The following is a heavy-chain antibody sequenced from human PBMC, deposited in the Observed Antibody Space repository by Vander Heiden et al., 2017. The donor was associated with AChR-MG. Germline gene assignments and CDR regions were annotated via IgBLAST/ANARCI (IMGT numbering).Heavy chain of an antibody. J-gene: IGHJ4*02. V-gene: IGHV4-4*07. CDR2: VYTSGST. Sequence: QVQLQASGPGLVKPSGTLSLTCTVSGGSISGYYWSWIRQPAGKGLEWIGRVYTSGSTSYSPSLKSRVTMSVDTSKNQFSLKLSSVTAADTAVYYCARVYCSSASCLFDFWGQGTLVTVSS. CDR3: ARVYCSSASCLFDF. CDR1: GGSISGYY. D-gene: IGHD2-2*01.